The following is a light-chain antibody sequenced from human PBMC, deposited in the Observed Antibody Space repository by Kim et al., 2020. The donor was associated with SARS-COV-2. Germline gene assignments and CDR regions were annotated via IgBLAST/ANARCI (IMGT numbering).Light chain of an antibody. V-gene: IGLV3-1*01. CDR1: KLGDKY. CDR2: QDS. J-gene: IGLJ2*01. CDR3: QAWDSSTAVV. Sequence: VAPGQTASITCSGDKLGDKYACWYQQKPGQSPVLVIYQDSKRPSGIPERFSGSNSGNTATLTISGTQAMDEADYYCQAWDSSTAVVFGGGTKLTVL.